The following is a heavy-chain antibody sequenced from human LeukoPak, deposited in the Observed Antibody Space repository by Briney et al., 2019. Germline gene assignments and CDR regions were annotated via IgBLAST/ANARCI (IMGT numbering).Heavy chain of an antibody. D-gene: IGHD2-15*01. CDR1: GFTFTDWW. CDR2: IKSDGTGM. Sequence: GSPRLSCAASGFTFTDWWMHWVRQAPGKGLEWVSRIKSDGTGMTYAESVRGRFAISRDNAKNSVYLQMNSLRADDTAVYYCAKDLHDAAADYWGQGTLVTVSS. V-gene: IGHV3-74*01. CDR3: AKDLHDAAADY. J-gene: IGHJ4*02.